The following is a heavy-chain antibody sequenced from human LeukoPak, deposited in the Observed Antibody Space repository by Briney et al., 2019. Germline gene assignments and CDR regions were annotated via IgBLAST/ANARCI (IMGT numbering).Heavy chain of an antibody. CDR1: GYTLTTYY. Sequence: ASVKVSCKASGYTLTTYYMHWVRPAPGQGLGWMGLINPSGVSTSYTRKFQGRVTMTRDTSTSTVYMELSSLRSEDTAVYYCARDLYGDYGVPGSWGQGTLVTVSS. CDR3: ARDLYGDYGVPGS. D-gene: IGHD4-17*01. J-gene: IGHJ5*02. CDR2: INPSGVST. V-gene: IGHV1-46*01.